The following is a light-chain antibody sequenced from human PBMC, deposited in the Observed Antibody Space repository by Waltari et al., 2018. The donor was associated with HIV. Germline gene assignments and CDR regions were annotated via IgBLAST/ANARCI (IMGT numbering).Light chain of an antibody. CDR3: QRYGRSRT. CDR1: QTISSY. J-gene: IGKJ1*01. CDR2: AAS. V-gene: IGKV1-39*02. Sequence: DIQMTQSPSSLSASVGDRVTITCRASQTISSYLNWYQQKPENAPKLLIYAASSLQSGVPSRFSGSGSGTDFSLTISRLEPEDFAVYYCQRYGRSRTFGQGTKVEIK.